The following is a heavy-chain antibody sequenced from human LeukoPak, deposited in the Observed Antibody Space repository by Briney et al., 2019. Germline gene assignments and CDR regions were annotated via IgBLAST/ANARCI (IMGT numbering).Heavy chain of an antibody. V-gene: IGHV3-53*01. CDR2: IYSGGST. CDR1: GFTVSSNY. CDR3: SAAHDRYYYYGMDV. D-gene: IGHD2-2*01. J-gene: IGHJ6*04. Sequence: GGSLRLSCAASGFTVSSNYMSWVRQAPGKGLEWVSVIYSGGSTYYADSVQGRFTISRDNSKNTLYLQMNSLRAEDTAVYYCSAAHDRYYYYGMDVWGKGTTVTVSS.